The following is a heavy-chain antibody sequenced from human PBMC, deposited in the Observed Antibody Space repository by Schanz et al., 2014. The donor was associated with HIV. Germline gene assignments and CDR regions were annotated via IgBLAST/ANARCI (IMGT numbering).Heavy chain of an antibody. Sequence: QVRLVESGGGVVQPGRSRRLSCAASGFTLRSYAMHWVRQAPGKGLHWGAVISYDGSDKYYADSVKGRFTISRDNSKNMLYLQMNSLRAEDTAVYYCARRDYGDYYYYYGMDVWGQGTTVTVSS. CDR1: GFTLRSYA. J-gene: IGHJ6*02. V-gene: IGHV3-30-3*01. CDR2: ISYDGSDK. CDR3: ARRDYGDYYYYYGMDV. D-gene: IGHD4-17*01.